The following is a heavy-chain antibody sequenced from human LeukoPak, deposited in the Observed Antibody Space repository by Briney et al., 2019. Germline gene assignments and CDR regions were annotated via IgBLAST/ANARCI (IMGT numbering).Heavy chain of an antibody. CDR3: AKIAGARGKAFDY. CDR2: ITSSSTII. CDR1: GFTFSFYI. V-gene: IGHV3-48*02. D-gene: IGHD3-10*01. Sequence: GGPLRLSCAASGFTFSFYIMNWVRQAPGKGLELVSYITSSSTIIYYADSVKGRFTISRDNAKNSLYLQMDSLRDDDTAIYYCAKIAGARGKAFDYWGQGTLVTVSS. J-gene: IGHJ4*02.